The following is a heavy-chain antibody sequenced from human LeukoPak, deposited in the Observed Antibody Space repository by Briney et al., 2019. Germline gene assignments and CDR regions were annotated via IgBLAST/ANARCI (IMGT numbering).Heavy chain of an antibody. V-gene: IGHV1-69*04. CDR3: ARVQAVGVPVAIDAYYSYGMDV. D-gene: IGHD2-15*01. CDR1: GGTFSRNA. CDR2: FIPMVGVE. J-gene: IGHJ6*02. Sequence: AASVKVSCKASGGTFSRNAISWVRQAPGQGLEWMGRFIPMVGVETYAQSFQGRVTITANRSTSTAYMELSSLRSEDTAVYYCARVQAVGVPVAIDAYYSYGMDVWGQGTAVTVSS.